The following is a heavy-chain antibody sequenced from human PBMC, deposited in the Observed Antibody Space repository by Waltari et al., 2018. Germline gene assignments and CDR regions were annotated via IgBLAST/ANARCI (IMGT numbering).Heavy chain of an antibody. CDR3: ATDLKYYDSSGFLY. CDR2: FDPEDGET. D-gene: IGHD3-22*01. J-gene: IGHJ4*02. Sequence: QVQLVQAGAEVKKPGASVKVSCKVSGYTLTELSMHRVRQAPGKGLEWMGGFDPEDGETIYAQKFQGRVTMTEDTSTDTAYMELSSLRSEDTAVYYCATDLKYYDSSGFLYWGQGTLVTVSS. V-gene: IGHV1-24*01. CDR1: GYTLTELS.